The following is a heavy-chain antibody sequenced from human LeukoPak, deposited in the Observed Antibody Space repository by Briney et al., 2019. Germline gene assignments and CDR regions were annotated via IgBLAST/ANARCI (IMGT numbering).Heavy chain of an antibody. CDR3: ARDAAYGYDRFDY. V-gene: IGHV3-7*01. CDR1: GFTFSSYW. Sequence: GGSLRLSCAASGFTFSSYWMSWVRQAPGKGLEWLANIYEDGSDKNYVVALKGRFTISRDNAEKSLYLQMNSLRAEDTAIYYCARDAAYGYDRFDYWGQGTQVTVSS. J-gene: IGHJ4*02. CDR2: IYEDGSDK. D-gene: IGHD4-17*01.